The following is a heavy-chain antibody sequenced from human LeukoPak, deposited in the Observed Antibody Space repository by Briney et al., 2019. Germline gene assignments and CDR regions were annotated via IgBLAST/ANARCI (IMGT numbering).Heavy chain of an antibody. Sequence: GGSLRLSCAASGFTFSSYGMSWVRQAPGKGLEWVSAISGSGGSTYYADSVKGRFTISRENSKNTLYLQMNSLRAEDTAVYYCATSGGSYWSWGQGTLVTVSS. CDR2: ISGSGGST. J-gene: IGHJ5*02. CDR3: ATSGGSYWS. D-gene: IGHD1-26*01. V-gene: IGHV3-23*01. CDR1: GFTFSSYG.